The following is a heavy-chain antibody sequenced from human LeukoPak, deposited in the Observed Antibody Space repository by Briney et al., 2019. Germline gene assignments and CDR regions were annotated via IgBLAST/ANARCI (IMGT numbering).Heavy chain of an antibody. Sequence: SETLSLTCAVYGGSFSGYYWSWIRQPPGKGLEWIGEINHSGSTNYNPSLTSRGTISVDTSKNQFSLKLSSVTAADTAVYYCAREGEYQLLSDYYYYGMDVWGQGTTVTVSS. CDR2: INHSGST. CDR1: GGSFSGYY. J-gene: IGHJ6*02. CDR3: AREGEYQLLSDYYYYGMDV. V-gene: IGHV4-34*01. D-gene: IGHD2-2*01.